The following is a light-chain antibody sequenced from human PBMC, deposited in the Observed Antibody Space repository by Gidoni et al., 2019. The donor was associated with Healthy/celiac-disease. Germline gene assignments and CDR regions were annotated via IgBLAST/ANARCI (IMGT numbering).Light chain of an antibody. CDR1: QSISSW. Sequence: DIQMTQSPSTLSASVGDRVTITCRASQSISSWLAWYQQKPGKAPKLLIYDASSLESGVPSRFSGSGSGTEFTLTISSLHPDDFATYYCQQYNSYLYTFGQGTKLEI. V-gene: IGKV1-5*01. CDR3: QQYNSYLYT. J-gene: IGKJ2*01. CDR2: DAS.